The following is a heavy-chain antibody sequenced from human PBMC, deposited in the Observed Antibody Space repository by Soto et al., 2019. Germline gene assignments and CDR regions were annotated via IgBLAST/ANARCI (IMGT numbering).Heavy chain of an antibody. CDR3: AREPKGIVVSYYFDY. CDR2: IWYDGSNK. D-gene: IGHD1-26*01. CDR1: GFTFSSYG. V-gene: IGHV3-33*01. Sequence: QVQLVESGGGVVQPGRSLRLSCAASGFTFSSYGMHWVRQAPGKGLEWMAVIWYDGSNKYYADSVKGRFTISRDNSKNTLYLQMNSLRAEDTAVYYCAREPKGIVVSYYFDYWGQGTLVTVSS. J-gene: IGHJ4*02.